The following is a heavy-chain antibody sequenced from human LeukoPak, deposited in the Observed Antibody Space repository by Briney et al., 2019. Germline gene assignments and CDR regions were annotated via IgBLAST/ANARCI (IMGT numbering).Heavy chain of an antibody. CDR1: GFTFSSYS. J-gene: IGHJ4*02. V-gene: IGHV3-30*02. CDR3: AKDRGWELRYFDY. Sequence: GGSLRLSCAASGFTFSSYSMNWVRQAPGKGLEWVAFVRYDGHNEYYADSVKGRFTIARDNSKNTLYLQMNSLRAEDTAVYYCAKDRGWELRYFDYWGQGTLVTVSS. CDR2: VRYDGHNE. D-gene: IGHD1-26*01.